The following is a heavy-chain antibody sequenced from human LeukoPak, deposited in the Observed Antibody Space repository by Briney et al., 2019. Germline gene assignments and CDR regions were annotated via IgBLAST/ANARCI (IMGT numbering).Heavy chain of an antibody. CDR1: GFTFSSYG. CDR3: AKGDYDYGGFDP. Sequence: PGRSLRLSCAASGFTFSSYGMHWVRQAPGKGLEWVAVIWYDGSNKYYADSVKGRFTISRDNSKNTLYLQMNSLRAEDTAAYYCAKGDYDYGGFDPWGQGTLVTVSS. D-gene: IGHD3-3*01. V-gene: IGHV3-33*06. CDR2: IWYDGSNK. J-gene: IGHJ5*02.